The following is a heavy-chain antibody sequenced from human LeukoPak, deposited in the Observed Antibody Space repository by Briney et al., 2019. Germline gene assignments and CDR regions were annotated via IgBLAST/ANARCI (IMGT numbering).Heavy chain of an antibody. Sequence: PGGSLRLSCAASGFTFNSYAMSWVRQAPGKGLEWVSVIGGSNGITFYVGSVKGRFTISRDNSKDTLYLQMNSLRAEDTAVYYCAKHYGSGSYNPIAGPPSRYFDYWGQGTLVTVSS. CDR2: IGGSNGIT. CDR3: AKHYGSGSYNPIAGPPSRYFDY. J-gene: IGHJ4*02. V-gene: IGHV3-23*01. D-gene: IGHD3-10*01. CDR1: GFTFNSYA.